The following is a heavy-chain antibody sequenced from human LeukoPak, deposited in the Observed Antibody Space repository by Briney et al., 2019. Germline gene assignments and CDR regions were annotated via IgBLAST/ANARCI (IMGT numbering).Heavy chain of an antibody. J-gene: IGHJ4*02. CDR3: ARGHMVRGVIALLFDY. V-gene: IGHV3-23*01. CDR2: VGGRGGRT. CDR1: GFTFSDYY. D-gene: IGHD3-10*01. Sequence: GGSLRLSCAASGFTFSDYYMSWVRRAAGKGLEWVSAVGGRGGRTYYADSVKGRLTLSRDHSTNTLYLQMNSLRAEGPAINYCARGHMVRGVIALLFDYWGQGTLVTVSS.